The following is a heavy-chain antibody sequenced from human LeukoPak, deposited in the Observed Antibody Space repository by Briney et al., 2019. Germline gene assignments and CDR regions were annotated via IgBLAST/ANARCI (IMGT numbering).Heavy chain of an antibody. CDR2: IYYSGSA. CDR1: GGSISSYY. Sequence: SETLSLTCTVSGGSISSYYWSWIRQPPGKGLEWIGYIYYSGSANYNPSLKSRVTISVDTSKNQFSLKLSSVTAADTAVYYCARVLWLEYAFDIWGQGTMVTVSS. D-gene: IGHD6-19*01. J-gene: IGHJ3*02. V-gene: IGHV4-59*01. CDR3: ARVLWLEYAFDI.